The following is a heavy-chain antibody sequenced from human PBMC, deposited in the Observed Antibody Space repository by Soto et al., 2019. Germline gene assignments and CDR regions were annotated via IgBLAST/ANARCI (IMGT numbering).Heavy chain of an antibody. CDR2: VNPSNGDA. CDR3: ARAPRPAAIAVLDH. J-gene: IGHJ4*02. CDR1: GYSFTSYN. V-gene: IGHV1-8*01. Sequence: QVQLEQSGTEVKEPGASVKVSCKASGYSFTSYNINWVRQTTGQGLEWMGWVNPSNGDAGLAQRFQGRVTMSSDTSITTAFVEVSSLAPEVAAIYFCARAPRPAAIAVLDHWGQGTLVSVSS. D-gene: IGHD2-2*01.